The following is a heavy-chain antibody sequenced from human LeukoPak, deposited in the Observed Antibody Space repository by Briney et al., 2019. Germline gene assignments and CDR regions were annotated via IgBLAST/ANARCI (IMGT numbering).Heavy chain of an antibody. CDR1: GGSISSSSYY. CDR2: IYYSGST. J-gene: IGHJ4*02. V-gene: IGHV4-39*01. D-gene: IGHD3-9*01. Sequence: PSETLSLTCTVSGGSISSSSYYWGWIRQPPGKGLEWIGSIYYSGSTYYNPSLKSRVTISVDTSKNQFSLKLSSVTAADTAVYYCAGTEREDVLRYFDWLLPFDYWGQGTLVTVSS. CDR3: AGTEREDVLRYFDWLLPFDY.